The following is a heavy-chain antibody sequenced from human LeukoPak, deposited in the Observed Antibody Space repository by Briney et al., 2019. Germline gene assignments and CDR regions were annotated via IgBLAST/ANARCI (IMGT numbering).Heavy chain of an antibody. J-gene: IGHJ4*02. V-gene: IGHV5-51*01. CDR1: GYSFTSYW. CDR2: IYPGDSDT. Sequence: GESLKISCKGSGYSFTSYWIGWVRQMPGKGLEWMGIIYPGDSDTRYSPSFQGQVTISADKSISTAYLQWSSLKAPDTAMYYCARRLRYCSSTSCYGPYYFDYWGQGTLVTVSS. CDR3: ARRLRYCSSTSCYGPYYFDY. D-gene: IGHD2-2*01.